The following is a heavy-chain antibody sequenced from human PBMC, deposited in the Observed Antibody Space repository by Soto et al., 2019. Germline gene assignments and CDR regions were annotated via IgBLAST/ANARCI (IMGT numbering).Heavy chain of an antibody. CDR3: AREPYGDSQYFDY. Sequence: QVQLVESGGGMVQAGTSLRLSCTSSGFTFNSLSLHWVRQGPDKGLEWVAVVSFDGKVTYYADSVKGRFTVSRDNSKNTIYLQANSLRAEDTAVYYCAREPYGDSQYFDYWGQGTPVTVSS. D-gene: IGHD2-21*02. CDR1: GFTFNSLS. J-gene: IGHJ4*02. CDR2: VSFDGKVT. V-gene: IGHV3-30*04.